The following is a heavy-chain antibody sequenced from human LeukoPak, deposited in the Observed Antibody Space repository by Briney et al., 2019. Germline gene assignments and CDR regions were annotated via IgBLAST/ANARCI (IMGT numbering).Heavy chain of an antibody. J-gene: IGHJ4*02. CDR2: IYYSGST. Sequence: SETLSLTCTVSGGSISSYYWSWIRQPPGKGLEWIGYIYYSGSTNYNPSLKGRVTISVDTSKNQFSLKLSSVTAADTAVYHCAGYSYGLFDYWGQGTLVTVSS. CDR1: GGSISSYY. D-gene: IGHD5-18*01. V-gene: IGHV4-59*01. CDR3: AGYSYGLFDY.